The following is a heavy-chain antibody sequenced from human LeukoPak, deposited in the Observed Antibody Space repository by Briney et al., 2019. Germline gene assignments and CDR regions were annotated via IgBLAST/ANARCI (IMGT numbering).Heavy chain of an antibody. V-gene: IGHV1-18*01. CDR3: VRDLGRLSRTYFDY. D-gene: IGHD1-1*01. CDR1: VYSFTNYG. J-gene: IGHJ4*01. CDR2: ISTYNGNT. Sequence: ASVTVSFTSSVYSFTNYGVTWVRQAPGQALEWMGWISTYNGNTNSAQKFQGRITMTTDSSTSTAFMELRSLRSDDTAMCYCVRDLGRLSRTYFDYWGHGTLVTVSS.